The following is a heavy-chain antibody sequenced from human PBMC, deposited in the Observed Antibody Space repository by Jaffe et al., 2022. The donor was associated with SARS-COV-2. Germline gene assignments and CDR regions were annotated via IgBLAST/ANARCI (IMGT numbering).Heavy chain of an antibody. CDR1: GFTFSTYA. V-gene: IGHV3-30*04. Sequence: QVQLVESGGGVVQPGRSLRLSCAASGFTFSTYAMYWVRQAPGKGLEWVAVISYDGSNKYYTESVKGRFTISRDNSKNTLFLQMSSLRAEDTAVYYCARAYGGSYRGYFDYWGQGTLVTVSS. J-gene: IGHJ4*02. CDR2: ISYDGSNK. D-gene: IGHD1-26*01. CDR3: ARAYGGSYRGYFDY.